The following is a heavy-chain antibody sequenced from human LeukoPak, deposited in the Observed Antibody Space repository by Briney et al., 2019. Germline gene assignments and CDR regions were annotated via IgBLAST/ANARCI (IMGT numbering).Heavy chain of an antibody. CDR1: GGSFNDYS. Sequence: SETLSLTCGVHGGSFNDYSWTWIRQSPGKGLEWIGEINHSGSASYNPSLKSRFTMSVDASKNQFSLRLSSVTAADTAVYYCARLGLYTSSWHRYYYFHYWGQGTLVTVSS. V-gene: IGHV4-34*01. D-gene: IGHD6-13*01. CDR3: ARLGLYTSSWHRYYYFHY. J-gene: IGHJ4*02. CDR2: INHSGSA.